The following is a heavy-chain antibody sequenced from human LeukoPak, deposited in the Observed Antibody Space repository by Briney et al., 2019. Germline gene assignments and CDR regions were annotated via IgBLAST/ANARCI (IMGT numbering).Heavy chain of an antibody. CDR2: ISSSSSYI. V-gene: IGHV3-21*04. Sequence: GGSLRLSCAASGFTFSSYSMNWVRQAPGKGLEWVSSISSSSSYIYYADSVKGRFTISRDNSKNTLYLQMNSLRAEDTAVYYCARQIRWGIVGATYYFDYWGQGTLVTVSS. CDR3: ARQIRWGIVGATYYFDY. D-gene: IGHD1-26*01. CDR1: GFTFSSYS. J-gene: IGHJ4*02.